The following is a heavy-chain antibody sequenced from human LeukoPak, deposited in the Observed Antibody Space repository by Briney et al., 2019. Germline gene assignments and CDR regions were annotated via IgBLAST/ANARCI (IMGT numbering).Heavy chain of an antibody. CDR3: ARAVVGATAPHYYYYCMDV. V-gene: IGHV4-34*01. CDR2: INHSGST. CDR1: GGSFSGYY. Sequence: SETLSLTCAVYGGSFSGYYWSWIRQPPGKGLECIGEINHSGSTNYNPSLKSRVTISVDTSKNQFSLKLSSVTAADTALYYCARAVVGATAPHYYYYCMDVWGQGTTVTVSS. J-gene: IGHJ6*02. D-gene: IGHD1-26*01.